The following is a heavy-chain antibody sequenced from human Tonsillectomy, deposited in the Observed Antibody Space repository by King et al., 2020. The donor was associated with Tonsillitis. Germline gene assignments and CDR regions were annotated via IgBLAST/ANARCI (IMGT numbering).Heavy chain of an antibody. CDR3: VKLLYSHAVVHNLFDY. V-gene: IGHV3-23*04. CDR1: GFTFSTQA. J-gene: IGHJ4*02. CDR2: VSGTGGST. D-gene: IGHD3-16*01. Sequence: VQLVESGGGLVQPGGSLRLSCAASGFTFSTQAMAWVRQAPGKGMEWVSVVSGTGGSTYYVDSVKGRFTISRDNCKNTLYLQMNSLRTEDTAVCYCVKLLYSHAVVHNLFDYWGQGPLVTVSS.